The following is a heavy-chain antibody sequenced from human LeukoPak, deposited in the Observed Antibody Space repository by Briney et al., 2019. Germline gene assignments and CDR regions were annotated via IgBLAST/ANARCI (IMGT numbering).Heavy chain of an antibody. J-gene: IGHJ4*02. V-gene: IGHV3-33*01. CDR1: GFSFSSYG. D-gene: IGHD1-26*01. CDR3: AREGYSGSYSD. CDR2: VWDDGSSQ. Sequence: GGSLRLSCAASGFSFSSYGIHWVRQAPGKGLEWVAVVWDDGSSQNYADSVKGRFTISRDNSKNLVFLQMNSLRAEDTAVYYCAREGYSGSYSDWGQGTLVTVSS.